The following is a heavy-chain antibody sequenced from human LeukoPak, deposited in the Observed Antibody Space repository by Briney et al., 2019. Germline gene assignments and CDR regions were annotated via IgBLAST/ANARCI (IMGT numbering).Heavy chain of an antibody. J-gene: IGHJ4*02. CDR2: LYDYGRT. CDR3: ATIKRGNIFGYFDF. D-gene: IGHD5-18*01. Sequence: TSETLSPTCTVSGGSISSHYWSWIRQPPGKGLEWIGYLYDYGRTKHNPSLNSRLTLSADTSKNQFSLRLSSVTAADTAVYFCATIKRGNIFGYFDFWGQGILVAVSS. V-gene: IGHV4-59*11. CDR1: GGSISSHY.